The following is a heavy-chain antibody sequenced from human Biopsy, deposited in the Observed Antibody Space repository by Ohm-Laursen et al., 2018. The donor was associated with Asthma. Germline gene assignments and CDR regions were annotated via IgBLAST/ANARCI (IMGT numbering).Heavy chain of an antibody. Sequence: SLRLSCTASGFAVSRGYMFWVRQAPGKGLEWVSVIYSGGTSHTADSARGRFTISRDFSKNTLHLQMHSLRVEDTAVYYCARGDSSGWSHYYFDYWGQGTLVTVSS. CDR1: GFAVSRGY. V-gene: IGHV3-53*01. CDR3: ARGDSSGWSHYYFDY. D-gene: IGHD6-19*01. CDR2: IYSGGTS. J-gene: IGHJ4*02.